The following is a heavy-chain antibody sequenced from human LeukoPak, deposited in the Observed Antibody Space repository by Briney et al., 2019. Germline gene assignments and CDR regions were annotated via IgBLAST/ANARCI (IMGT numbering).Heavy chain of an antibody. CDR2: IYYSGNT. Sequence: TPSQTLSLTCTVSGGSISSGDYYWSWIRQNPGKGLEWIGYIYYSGNTYYNPSLKSRVIISVDTSKNHFSLKLSSVTAADTAVYYCARSRSTHDSSGTIFDLWGRGTLVTVSS. D-gene: IGHD3-22*01. CDR3: ARSRSTHDSSGTIFDL. CDR1: GGSISSGDYY. V-gene: IGHV4-31*03. J-gene: IGHJ2*01.